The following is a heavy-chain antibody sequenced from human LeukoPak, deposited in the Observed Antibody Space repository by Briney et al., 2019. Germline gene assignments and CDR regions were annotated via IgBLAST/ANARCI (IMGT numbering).Heavy chain of an antibody. CDR1: GYTFIDYY. J-gene: IGHJ5*02. CDR3: ARRLSTWSEGWFDP. CDR2: IDPNSGGP. Sequence: ASVTVSCKASGYTFIDYYIHWVRQAPGQGLEWMGWIDPNSGGPHYTQKFQGRVTMTRDTSISTAYMELSGLTSDDTAVYYCARRLSTWSEGWFDPWGQGTLVTVSS. D-gene: IGHD6-13*01. V-gene: IGHV1-2*02.